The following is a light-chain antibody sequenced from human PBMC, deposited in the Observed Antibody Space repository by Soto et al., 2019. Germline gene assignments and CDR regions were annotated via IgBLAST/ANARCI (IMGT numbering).Light chain of an antibody. Sequence: QSAMTQPRSVSGSPGQSVTVSCIGTSSDVGDYTSVSWYQQHPGKAPKLMIYDVSKRPSGVPDRFSGSKSGKTASLTISGLQAEDEAEYYCCSYVGGYSYGFGIGTKLTVL. CDR2: DVS. J-gene: IGLJ1*01. CDR3: CSYVGGYSYG. V-gene: IGLV2-11*01. CDR1: SSDVGDYTS.